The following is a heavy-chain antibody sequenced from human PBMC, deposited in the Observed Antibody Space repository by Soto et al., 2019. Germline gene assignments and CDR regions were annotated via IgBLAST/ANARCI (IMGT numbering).Heavy chain of an antibody. CDR2: ISGSGGST. J-gene: IGHJ4*02. CDR3: AKDGTISPGTFDY. Sequence: GESLKISCAASGFTFSSYAMSWVRQAPGKGLEWVSAISGSGGSTYYADSVKGRFTISRDNSKNTLYLQMNSLRAEDTAVYYCAKDGTISPGTFDYWGQGTLVTVSS. CDR1: GFTFSSYA. D-gene: IGHD1-1*01. V-gene: IGHV3-23*01.